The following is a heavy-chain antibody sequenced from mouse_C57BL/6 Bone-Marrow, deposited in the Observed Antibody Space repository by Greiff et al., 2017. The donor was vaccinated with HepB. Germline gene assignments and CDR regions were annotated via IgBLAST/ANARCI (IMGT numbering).Heavy chain of an antibody. CDR1: GYTFTSYG. J-gene: IGHJ1*03. Sequence: VQLKESGAELARPGASVKLSCKASGYTFTSYGISWVKQRTGQGLEWIGEIYPRSGNTYYNEKFKGKATLTADKSSSTAYMELRSLTSEDSAVYFCARGWDWYFDVWGTGTTVTVSS. CDR3: ARGWDWYFDV. D-gene: IGHD1-1*02. CDR2: IYPRSGNT. V-gene: IGHV1-81*01.